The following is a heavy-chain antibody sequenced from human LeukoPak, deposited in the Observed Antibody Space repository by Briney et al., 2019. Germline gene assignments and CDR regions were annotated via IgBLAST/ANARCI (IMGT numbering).Heavy chain of an antibody. Sequence: PSETLSLTCTVSGGSISSYYWSWIRQPAGKGLEWIGRIYTSGSTNYNPSLKSRVTMSVDTSKNQFSLKLSSVTAADTAVYYCAREDSSSWYLGYYYYYYMDVWGKGTTVTVSS. CDR1: GGSISSYY. CDR3: AREDSSSWYLGYYYYYYMDV. CDR2: IYTSGST. V-gene: IGHV4-4*07. D-gene: IGHD6-13*01. J-gene: IGHJ6*03.